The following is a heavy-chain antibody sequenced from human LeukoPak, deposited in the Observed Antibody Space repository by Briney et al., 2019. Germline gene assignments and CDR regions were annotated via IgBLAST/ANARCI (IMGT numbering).Heavy chain of an antibody. CDR1: GFIFRNYR. J-gene: IGHJ4*02. Sequence: PRGSLRLSCTTSGFIFRNYRMTWVRQAPGKGLEWVSSITGISDKIYYAESVRGRFTVSRDNARGSLFLQMSSLRVEDTAVYFCAKDSVAGTRESEFWGQGTQVTVAS. V-gene: IGHV3-21*01. CDR2: ITGISDKI. D-gene: IGHD6-19*01. CDR3: AKDSVAGTRESEF.